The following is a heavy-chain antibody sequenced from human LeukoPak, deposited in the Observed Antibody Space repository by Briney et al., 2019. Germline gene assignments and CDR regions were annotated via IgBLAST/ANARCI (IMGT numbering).Heavy chain of an antibody. Sequence: SVKVSCKASGGTFSSYAISWVRQAPGQGLEWMGGIIPIFGTANYAQKFQGRVTITTDESTSTAYMELSSLRSEDTAVYYCARDVQTGLWLGGSSFRAGFDPWGQGTLVTVSS. CDR2: IIPIFGTA. CDR1: GGTFSSYA. J-gene: IGHJ5*02. D-gene: IGHD3-10*01. V-gene: IGHV1-69*05. CDR3: ARDVQTGLWLGGSSFRAGFDP.